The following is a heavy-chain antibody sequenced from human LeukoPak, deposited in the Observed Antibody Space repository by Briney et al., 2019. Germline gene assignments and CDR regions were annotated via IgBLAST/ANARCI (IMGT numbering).Heavy chain of an antibody. D-gene: IGHD4-23*01. Sequence: ASVKVSCKASGYTFTSYGISWVRQAPGQGLEWMGWISAYNGNTNYAQKLRGRVTMTTDTSTSTAYMELRSLRSDDTAVYYCARSLYGGNSVDYWGQGTLVTVSS. CDR3: ARSLYGGNSVDY. CDR2: ISAYNGNT. V-gene: IGHV1-18*01. J-gene: IGHJ4*02. CDR1: GYTFTSYG.